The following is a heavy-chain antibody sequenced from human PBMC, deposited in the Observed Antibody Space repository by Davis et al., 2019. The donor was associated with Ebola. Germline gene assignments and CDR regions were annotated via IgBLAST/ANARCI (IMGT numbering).Heavy chain of an antibody. J-gene: IGHJ4*02. V-gene: IGHV1-46*01. CDR2: INPSDGST. CDR1: GYTFTSYY. D-gene: IGHD6-19*01. Sequence: ASVKVSCKASGYTFTSYYMHWVRQAPGQGLEWMGIINPSDGSTSYAQKFQGRVTMTRDTSTSTVYMELSSLRSEDTAVYYCARDFGSSGWYLSLGYWGQGTLVTVSS. CDR3: ARDFGSSGWYLSLGY.